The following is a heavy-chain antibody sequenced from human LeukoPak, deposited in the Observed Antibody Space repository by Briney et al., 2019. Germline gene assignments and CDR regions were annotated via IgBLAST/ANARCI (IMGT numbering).Heavy chain of an antibody. Sequence: PSETLSLTCTVSGVSISSYYWSWIRQPPGKGLEWIGYIYYSGSTNYNPSLKSRLTISVDTSKNQFSLKLSSVTAADTAVYYCASPGYYYDSSGYRTDAFDIWGQGTMVTVSS. D-gene: IGHD3-22*01. CDR3: ASPGYYYDSSGYRTDAFDI. CDR1: GVSISSYY. J-gene: IGHJ3*02. CDR2: IYYSGST. V-gene: IGHV4-59*01.